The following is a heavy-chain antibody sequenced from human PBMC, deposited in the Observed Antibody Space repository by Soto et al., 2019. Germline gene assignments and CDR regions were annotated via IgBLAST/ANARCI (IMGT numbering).Heavy chain of an antibody. V-gene: IGHV4-59*01. CDR3: ARQQWLVLNAFDI. J-gene: IGHJ3*02. D-gene: IGHD6-19*01. Sequence: PPQTLSHTWTVSGGNISRCYGSGIRHPPEKRMEWIGYIYYSGSTNYNPSLKSRVTISVDTSKNQFSLKLSSVTAADTAVYYCARQQWLVLNAFDIWGQGTMVT. CDR1: GGNISRCY. CDR2: IYYSGST.